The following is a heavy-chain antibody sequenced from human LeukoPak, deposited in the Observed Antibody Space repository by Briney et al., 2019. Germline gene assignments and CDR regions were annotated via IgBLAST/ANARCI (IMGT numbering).Heavy chain of an antibody. J-gene: IGHJ4*02. CDR1: GYTFTGYY. CDR3: ARQRYTAMVKGTLNY. Sequence: GASVKVSCKASGYTFTGYYMHWVRQAPGQGPEWMGWINPNSGGTNYAQKFQGRVTMTRDTSISTAYMELSRLRSDDTAVYYCARQRYTAMVKGTLNYWGQGTLVTVSS. V-gene: IGHV1-2*02. D-gene: IGHD5-18*01. CDR2: INPNSGGT.